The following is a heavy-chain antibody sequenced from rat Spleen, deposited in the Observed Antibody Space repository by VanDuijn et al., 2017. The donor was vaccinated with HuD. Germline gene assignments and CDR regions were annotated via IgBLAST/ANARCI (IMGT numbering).Heavy chain of an antibody. J-gene: IGHJ2*01. CDR1: GFTFSDYG. Sequence: EVPLVESDGGLVQPGRSLKLSCAASGFTFSDYGVAWVRQAPTTGLEWVATISYGDSSGHSSTYYRDSVKGRFTISRDNAKSTLSLQMDSLRSEDTATYYCARRHYGYTDYFDYWGQGVMVTVSS. V-gene: IGHV5-29*01. CDR2: ISYGDSSGHSST. D-gene: IGHD1-9*01. CDR3: ARRHYGYTDYFDY.